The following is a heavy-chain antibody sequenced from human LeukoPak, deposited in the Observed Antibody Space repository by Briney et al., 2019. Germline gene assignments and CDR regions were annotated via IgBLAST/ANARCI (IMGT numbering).Heavy chain of an antibody. V-gene: IGHV4-4*07. CDR1: GGSISSYY. Sequence: SETLSLTCTVSGGSISSYYWSWIRQPAGKGLEWIGRIYTSGSTNYNPSLKSRVTMSVDTSKSQFSLKLSSVTAADTAVYYCARDQGGYCSSTSCYARYYYYYYMDVWGKGTTVTISS. J-gene: IGHJ6*03. CDR2: IYTSGST. D-gene: IGHD2-2*01. CDR3: ARDQGGYCSSTSCYARYYYYYYMDV.